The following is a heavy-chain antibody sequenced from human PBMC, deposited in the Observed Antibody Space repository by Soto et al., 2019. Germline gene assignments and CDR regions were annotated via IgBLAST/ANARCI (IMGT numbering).Heavy chain of an antibody. V-gene: IGHV1-18*01. D-gene: IGHD2-2*01. CDR2: ISAYNGHT. Sequence: ASVKVSCKASGYTFTTYAISWVRQAPGQGLECMGWISAYNGHTNYAQKLQGRVTKTTDTSTSTAYMELRSLRSDDTAVYYCAYCSSTSCYASWFDPWGQGTLVTVSS. CDR3: AYCSSTSCYASWFDP. CDR1: GYTFTTYA. J-gene: IGHJ5*02.